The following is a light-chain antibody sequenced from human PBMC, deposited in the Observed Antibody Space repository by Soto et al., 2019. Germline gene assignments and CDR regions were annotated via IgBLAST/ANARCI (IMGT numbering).Light chain of an antibody. CDR3: QQDDRSPMYT. J-gene: IGKJ2*01. CDR2: GAS. CDR1: QSVRSSY. V-gene: IGKV3-20*01. Sequence: EIVLTHAPGTLSLSPGERATLSCRASQSVRSSYLGWYQQKPGQAPRLLIYGASTRATGIPDRFSGSGSGTNVSLTVSRLEPEECAVYYCQQDDRSPMYTSGQRAKLEI.